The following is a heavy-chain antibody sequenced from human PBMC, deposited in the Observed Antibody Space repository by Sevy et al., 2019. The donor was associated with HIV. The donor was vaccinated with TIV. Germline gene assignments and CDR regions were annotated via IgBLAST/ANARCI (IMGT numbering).Heavy chain of an antibody. CDR1: GFTVSSNY. CDR3: AREIYDSSGYYPDAFDI. CDR2: IYSGGST. V-gene: IGHV3-53*01. J-gene: IGHJ3*02. D-gene: IGHD3-22*01. Sequence: GGSLRLSCAASGFTVSSNYMSWVRQAPGKGLEWVSVIYSGGSTYYADSVKGRFTISRDNSKNTQYLQMNSLRAEDTAVYYCAREIYDSSGYYPDAFDIWGQGTMVTVSS.